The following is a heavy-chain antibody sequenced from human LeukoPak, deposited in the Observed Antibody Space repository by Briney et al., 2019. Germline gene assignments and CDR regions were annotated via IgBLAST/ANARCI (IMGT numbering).Heavy chain of an antibody. CDR2: ISGYNGNT. CDR3: ARDGRQWVPLNWFDP. D-gene: IGHD6-19*01. J-gene: IGHJ5*02. CDR1: RYTFNTYG. V-gene: IGHV1-18*04. Sequence: GASVRVSCKASRYTFNTYGISWVRQAPGQGLEWRGSISGYNGNTNYAQNFHGRITLTTDTSTSTAYMELTSLRFDDTAVDYCARDGRQWVPLNWFDPWGEGSLVFVSS.